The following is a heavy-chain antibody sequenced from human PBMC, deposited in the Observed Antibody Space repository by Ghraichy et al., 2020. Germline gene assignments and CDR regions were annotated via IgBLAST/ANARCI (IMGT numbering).Heavy chain of an antibody. J-gene: IGHJ4*02. D-gene: IGHD1-14*01. V-gene: IGHV3-11*05. CDR2: IRSSSSYT. CDR1: GFTFSDYY. CDR3: ARGFRSQTGLIDY. Sequence: GGSLRLSCAVSGFTFSDYYMSWIRQAPGKGLEWVSYIRSSSSYTNYADSVKGRFTISRDNAKNSLSLQMNSLRAEDTAVYYCARGFRSQTGLIDYWGQGTLVIVSS.